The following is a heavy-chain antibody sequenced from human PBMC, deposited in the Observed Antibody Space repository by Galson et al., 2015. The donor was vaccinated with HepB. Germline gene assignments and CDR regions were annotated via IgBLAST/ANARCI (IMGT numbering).Heavy chain of an antibody. CDR3: AKDLRGNYYYYYYGMDV. D-gene: IGHD4-23*01. J-gene: IGHJ6*02. Sequence: SLRLSCAASGFTFSSYGMHWVRQAPGKGLEWVAVISYDGSNKYYADSVKGRFTISRDNSKNTLYLQMNSLRAEDTAVYYCAKDLRGNYYYYYYGMDVWGQGTTVTVSS. CDR2: ISYDGSNK. CDR1: GFTFSSYG. V-gene: IGHV3-30*18.